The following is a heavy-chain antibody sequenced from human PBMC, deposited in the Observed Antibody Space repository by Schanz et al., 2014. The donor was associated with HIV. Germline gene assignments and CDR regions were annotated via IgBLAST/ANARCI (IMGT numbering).Heavy chain of an antibody. D-gene: IGHD3-10*01. CDR2: IKQDESEK. CDR3: ARVGGWGAFDI. V-gene: IGHV3-7*03. CDR1: GFTFSRYW. J-gene: IGHJ3*02. Sequence: EVQLVESGGGLVQPGGSLRLSCAASGFTFSRYWMSWVRQAPGKGLEWVANIKQDESEKYYVDSVKGRFTISRDYSKNTLYLQMNSLRAEDTAVYFCARVGGWGAFDIWGQGTMVAVSS.